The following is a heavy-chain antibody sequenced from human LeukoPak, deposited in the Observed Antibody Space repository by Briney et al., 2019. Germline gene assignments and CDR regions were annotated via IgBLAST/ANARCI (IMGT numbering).Heavy chain of an antibody. CDR3: TRQPQGTGTVDY. CDR1: GFTFSDSP. J-gene: IGHJ4*02. D-gene: IGHD3/OR15-3a*01. CDR2: DRGRADNYAT. V-gene: IGHV3-73*01. Sequence: GGSLRLSCAASGFTFSDSPIHWVRQASGKGLEWVGRDRGRADNYATGFAASVKGRFTISRDDSINTAYLQMNTLKTEDTAVYYCTRQPQGTGTVDYWGQGPLVTVSS.